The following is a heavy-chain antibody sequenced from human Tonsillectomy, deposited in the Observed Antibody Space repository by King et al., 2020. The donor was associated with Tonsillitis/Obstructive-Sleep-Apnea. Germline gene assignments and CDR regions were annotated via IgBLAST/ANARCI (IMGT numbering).Heavy chain of an antibody. CDR3: ARPDTAMVTFYY. CDR1: GGSISSSSYY. Sequence: QLQESGPGLVKPSETLSLTCNVSGGSISSSSYYWGWIRQPPGKGLEWIGSIYYSGSTYYKPSLKSRVNISVDTSKNQFSLKLSSVTAADTAVYYCARPDTAMVTFYYWGQGTLVSVSS. V-gene: IGHV4-39*01. J-gene: IGHJ4*02. CDR2: IYYSGST. D-gene: IGHD5-18*01.